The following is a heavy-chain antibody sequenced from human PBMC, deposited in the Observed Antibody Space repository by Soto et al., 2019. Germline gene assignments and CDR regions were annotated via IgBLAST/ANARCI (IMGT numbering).Heavy chain of an antibody. D-gene: IGHD3-22*01. CDR2: ISAYNGNT. Sequence: AASVKVSCKTSGYTFTGYYIHWVRQAPGQGLEWMGWISAYNGNTNYAQKLQGRVTMTTDTSTSTAYMELRSLRSDDTAVYYCARTYYYDSSGYSDYWGQGTLVTVSS. V-gene: IGHV1-18*04. CDR1: GYTFTGYY. J-gene: IGHJ4*02. CDR3: ARTYYYDSSGYSDY.